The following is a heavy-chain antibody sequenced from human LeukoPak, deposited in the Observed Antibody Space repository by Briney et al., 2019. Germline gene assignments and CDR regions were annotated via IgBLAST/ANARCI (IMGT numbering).Heavy chain of an antibody. CDR2: INHSGST. J-gene: IGHJ4*02. CDR1: GGSISSGGYY. D-gene: IGHD3-3*01. CDR3: ARGYYDFWSGYGIDY. V-gene: IGHV4-39*07. Sequence: SETLSLTCTVSGGSISSGGYYWSWIRQPPGKGLEWIGEINHSGSTNYNPSLKSRVTISVDTSKNQFSLKLSSVTAADTAVYYCARGYYDFWSGYGIDYWGQGTLVTVSS.